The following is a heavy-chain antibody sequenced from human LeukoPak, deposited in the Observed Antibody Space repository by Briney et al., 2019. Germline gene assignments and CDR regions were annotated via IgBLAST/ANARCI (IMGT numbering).Heavy chain of an antibody. CDR1: GGSISSGGYS. CDR3: ARGTDYGDYYFDY. Sequence: SQTLSLTCAVSGGSISSGGYSWSWIRQPPGTGLEWIGYIYHSGSTYYNPSLKSRVTISVDRSKNQFSLKLSSVTAADTAVYYCARGTDYGDYYFDYWGQGTLVTVSS. D-gene: IGHD4-17*01. J-gene: IGHJ4*02. V-gene: IGHV4-30-2*01. CDR2: IYHSGST.